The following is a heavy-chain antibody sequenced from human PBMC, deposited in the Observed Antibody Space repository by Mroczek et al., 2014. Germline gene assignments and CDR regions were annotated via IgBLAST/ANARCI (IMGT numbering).Heavy chain of an antibody. V-gene: IGHV4-39*01. CDR2: IYYMGAP. D-gene: IGHD5-24*01. CDR1: VXPSAVELL. CDR3: ARLRDGYNFAFDY. J-gene: IGHJ4*02. Sequence: QLQEWAQDWWKPSVDPVPHLALSLVXPSAVELLLGWIRQPPRKGLEWIGSIYYMGAPTTTRPSKSRVTISVDTSKNQFSLKLSSVTAADTAVYYCARLRDGYNFAFDYWGQGTLVTVSS.